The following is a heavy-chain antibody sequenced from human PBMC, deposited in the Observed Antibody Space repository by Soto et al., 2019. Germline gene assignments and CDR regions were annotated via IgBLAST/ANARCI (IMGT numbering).Heavy chain of an antibody. CDR3: ARGGSLDWYFDL. CDR1: GYTFTSYA. J-gene: IGHJ2*01. D-gene: IGHD1-26*01. Sequence: QVQLVQSGAEVKKPGASVKVSCKASGYTFTSYAMHWVRQAPGQRLEWMGWINAGNGNTKYSQKFQGRVTSTRDTSASTGYMERSSLRSEDTAVYYGARGGSLDWYFDLWGRGTRVTVS. CDR2: INAGNGNT. V-gene: IGHV1-3*01.